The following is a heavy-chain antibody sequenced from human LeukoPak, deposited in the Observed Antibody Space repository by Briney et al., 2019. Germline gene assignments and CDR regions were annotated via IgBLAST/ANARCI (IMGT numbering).Heavy chain of an antibody. CDR3: ARSPHALWFGGGAFDY. D-gene: IGHD3-10*01. CDR1: GFNVSAKA. V-gene: IGHV3-53*01. J-gene: IGHJ4*02. Sequence: PGGSLTVPCAASGFNVSAKAMSWVRPTPEKGLEWVSVIYSTGITAYADSVKGRFSISRDNSKNILALQMNSLRVEDTAVYYCARSPHALWFGGGAFDYWGQGTLVTVSS. CDR2: IYSTGIT.